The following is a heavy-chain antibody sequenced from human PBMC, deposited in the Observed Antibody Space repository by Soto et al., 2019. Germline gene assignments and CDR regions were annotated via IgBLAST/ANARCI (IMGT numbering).Heavy chain of an antibody. J-gene: IGHJ5*02. Sequence: SVKVSFKASAYTFSSYAMNWVRQAPGQGLEWMGWINTNTGNPTYAQGFTGRFVFSLDTSVSTAYLQICSLKAEDTAVYYCARDISSSSWRNWFDPWGQGTLVTVSS. CDR2: INTNTGNP. CDR3: ARDISSSSWRNWFDP. V-gene: IGHV7-4-1*01. D-gene: IGHD6-13*01. CDR1: AYTFSSYA.